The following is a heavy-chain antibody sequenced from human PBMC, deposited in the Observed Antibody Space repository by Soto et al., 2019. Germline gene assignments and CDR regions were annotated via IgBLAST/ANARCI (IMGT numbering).Heavy chain of an antibody. D-gene: IGHD4-17*01. V-gene: IGHV4-34*01. CDR3: ARHYADHGYDH. CDR1: VGSFSGYY. Sequence: PSETLSLTCAVYVGSFSGYYWSWIRQPPGKGLEWIGEINHSGSTNYNPSLKSRVTISVDTSKNQFSLKLSSVTSEDSAVYYCARHYADHGYDHWGQGTLVTVS. J-gene: IGHJ5*02. CDR2: INHSGST.